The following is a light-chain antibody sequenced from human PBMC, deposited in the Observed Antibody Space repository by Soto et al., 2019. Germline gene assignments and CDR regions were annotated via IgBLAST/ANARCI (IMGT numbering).Light chain of an antibody. CDR1: SGSVSPSYY. Sequence: QTVVTQEPSFSVSPGGTVTLTCGLSSGSVSPSYYPSWYQQTPGQAPRTLIYSTNTRSSGVPDRFSGSILGNKAALTITGAQADDEFDYYCVLYMGGGISVFGGGTQLTVL. V-gene: IGLV8-61*01. CDR2: STN. J-gene: IGLJ2*01. CDR3: VLYMGGGISV.